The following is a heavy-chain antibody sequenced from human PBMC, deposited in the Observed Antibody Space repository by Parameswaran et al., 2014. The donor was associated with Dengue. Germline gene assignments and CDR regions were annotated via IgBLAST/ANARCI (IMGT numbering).Heavy chain of an antibody. CDR3: ARTESRVVIYYYGMDV. J-gene: IGHJ6*02. D-gene: IGHD3-22*01. Sequence: RWIRQPPGKGLEWVSYISSSGSTIYYADSVKGRFTISRDNAKNSLYLQMNSLRAEDTAVYYCARTESRVVIYYYGMDVWGQGTTVTVSS. V-gene: IGHV3-11*01. CDR2: ISSSGSTI.